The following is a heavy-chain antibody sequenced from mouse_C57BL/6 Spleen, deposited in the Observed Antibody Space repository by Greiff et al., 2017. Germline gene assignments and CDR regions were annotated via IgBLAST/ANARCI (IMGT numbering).Heavy chain of an antibody. Sequence: EVKLVESGGDLVKPGGSLKLSCAASGFTFSSYGMSWVRQTPDKRLEWVATISSGGSYTYYPDSVKGRFTISRDNAKNTLYLQMSSLKSEDTAMYYCARRKITTEGYFDYWGQGTTLTVSS. CDR2: ISSGGSYT. J-gene: IGHJ2*01. CDR3: ARRKITTEGYFDY. D-gene: IGHD1-1*01. V-gene: IGHV5-6*02. CDR1: GFTFSSYG.